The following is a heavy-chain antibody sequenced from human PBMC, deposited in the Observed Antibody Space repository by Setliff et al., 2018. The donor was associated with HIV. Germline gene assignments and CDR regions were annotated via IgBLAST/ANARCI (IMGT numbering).Heavy chain of an antibody. CDR1: GYIFSTYG. CDR2: ISASNGNT. D-gene: IGHD4-17*01. CDR3: AKTTPQPHYYYYVDV. V-gene: IGHV1-18*01. Sequence: ASVKVSCKSSGYIFSTYGISWVRQAPGRGLEWMGWISASNGNTHYAQKVQGRVTLTTDTSTNTAYMELRSLRSDDAAVYYCAKTTPQPHYYYYVDVWGKGTTVTVSS. J-gene: IGHJ6*03.